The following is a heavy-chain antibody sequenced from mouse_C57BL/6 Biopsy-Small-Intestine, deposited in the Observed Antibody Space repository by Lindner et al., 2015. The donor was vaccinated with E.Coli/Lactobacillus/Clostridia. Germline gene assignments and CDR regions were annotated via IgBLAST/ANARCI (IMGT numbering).Heavy chain of an antibody. J-gene: IGHJ2*01. Sequence: VQLQESGGGLVKPGGSLKLSCAASGFTFSSYAMSWVRQTPEKRLEWVATISDGGSYTYYPDNVKGRFTISRDNAKNNLYLQMSHLKSEDTAMYYCARSTTVVAYFDYWGQGTTLTVSP. CDR3: ARSTTVVAYFDY. CDR1: GFTFSSYA. CDR2: ISDGGSYT. D-gene: IGHD1-1*01. V-gene: IGHV5-4*01.